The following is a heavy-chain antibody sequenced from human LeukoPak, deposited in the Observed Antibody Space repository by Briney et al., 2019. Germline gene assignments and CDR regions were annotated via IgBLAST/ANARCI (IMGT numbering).Heavy chain of an antibody. Sequence: GGSLRLSCAASGFTFSSYDMHWVRQGTGKGLEWVSAINTAGDTYYPGSVKGRFTISRENAKSSLYLQMNSLRAGDTAVYYCAGEGRYCTSASCYFDYWGQGTLVTVSS. CDR3: AGEGRYCTSASCYFDY. CDR2: INTAGDT. CDR1: GFTFSSYD. V-gene: IGHV3-13*01. D-gene: IGHD2-2*01. J-gene: IGHJ4*02.